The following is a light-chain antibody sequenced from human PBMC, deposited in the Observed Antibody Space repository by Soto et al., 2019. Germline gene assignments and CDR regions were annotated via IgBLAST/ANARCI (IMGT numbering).Light chain of an antibody. Sequence: EILLTQSPGTLSLSPGKRATLSSRASQSVSSYLAWYQQKPGQDPRLLIYDASNRATGIPARFSGSGSGTDFTLTISSLEPEDFAVYYCQQRSNWWTFGQGTRWIS. CDR1: QSVSSY. CDR3: QQRSNWWT. V-gene: IGKV3-11*01. CDR2: DAS. J-gene: IGKJ1*01.